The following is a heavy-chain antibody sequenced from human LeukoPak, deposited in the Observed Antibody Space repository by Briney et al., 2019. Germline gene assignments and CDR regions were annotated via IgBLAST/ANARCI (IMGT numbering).Heavy chain of an antibody. V-gene: IGHV3-21*01. D-gene: IGHD5-24*01. CDR3: AGNRDGSLRGQFDY. J-gene: IGHJ4*02. Sequence: PGGSLRLSCAASGFTFSSYSMNWVRQAPGKGLEWVSSISSSSSYIYYADSVKGRFTISRDNAKNSLYLQMNSLRAEDTAVYYCAGNRDGSLRGQFDYWGQGTLVTVSS. CDR1: GFTFSSYS. CDR2: ISSSSSYI.